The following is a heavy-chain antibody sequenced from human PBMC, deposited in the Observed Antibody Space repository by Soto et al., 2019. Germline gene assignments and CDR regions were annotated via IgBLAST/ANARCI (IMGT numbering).Heavy chain of an antibody. CDR1: GLTFSSHA. D-gene: IGHD4-4*01. Sequence: VELVESGGGLVHPGESLRLSCATSGLTFSSHAMSWVRQAPGRGLEWVSTVSGAGDYTYYADSVKGRFNISRDNSKSTAYLQMSNLRAEDSAVYYCARKSTVNPTRPYWYFDLWGRGSLVSVSS. CDR3: ARKSTVNPTRPYWYFDL. CDR2: VSGAGDYT. J-gene: IGHJ2*01. V-gene: IGHV3-23*04.